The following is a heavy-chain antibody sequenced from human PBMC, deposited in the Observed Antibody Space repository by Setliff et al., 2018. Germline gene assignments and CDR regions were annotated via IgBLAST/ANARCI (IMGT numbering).Heavy chain of an antibody. CDR1: GGSISSGDYY. J-gene: IGHJ4*02. Sequence: KPSETLSLTCTVSGGSISSGDYYWSWIRQPPGKGLEWIGYIYSSGSTYYNPSLKIRVSIAVDTTKTQISLNLIYVTAADTAVYYCARESRYYYDNLGTLDYWGQGTLVTVSS. V-gene: IGHV4-30-4*08. D-gene: IGHD3-22*01. CDR2: IYSSGST. CDR3: ARESRYYYDNLGTLDY.